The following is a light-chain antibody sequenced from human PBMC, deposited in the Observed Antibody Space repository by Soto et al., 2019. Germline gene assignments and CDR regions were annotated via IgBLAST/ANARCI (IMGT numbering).Light chain of an antibody. CDR3: SSYTTSSTVV. Sequence: QSALTQPASVSGSPGLSITISCTGTSNDIGAYNHVSWYQHHPGTAPKLLIYDVIDRPSGVSNRFSGSKSGSTASLTISGLQAEDESDYYCSSYTTSSTVVFGGGTKVTVL. J-gene: IGLJ2*01. CDR2: DVI. V-gene: IGLV2-14*01. CDR1: SNDIGAYNH.